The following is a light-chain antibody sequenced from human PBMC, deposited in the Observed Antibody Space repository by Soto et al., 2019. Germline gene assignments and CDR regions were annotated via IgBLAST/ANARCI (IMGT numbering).Light chain of an antibody. CDR3: LQYNSLYT. CDR2: KTS. Sequence: DIQLTQSPIFLSASVGDRVTISCRASQSLSGWLAWYQQKPGKAPKLLIYKTSTLESGVPSRFSGSGSGTEFTLTISSLQPDDFATYYCLQYNSLYTFGQGTKVDIK. J-gene: IGKJ2*01. CDR1: QSLSGW. V-gene: IGKV1-5*03.